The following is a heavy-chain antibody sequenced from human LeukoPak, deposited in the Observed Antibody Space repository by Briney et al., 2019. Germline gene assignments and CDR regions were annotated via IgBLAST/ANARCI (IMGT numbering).Heavy chain of an antibody. Sequence: SETLSLTCTVSGDSISSITYYWAWIRQPPGKGLEWIGSICNGRTTYYNPSLKGRVTMSTDTSKNQFSLELTSVTAADTAVYYCARHFSEDGYNAAPFQHWGQGTLVTVSS. CDR2: ICNGRTT. V-gene: IGHV4-39*01. CDR3: ARHFSEDGYNAAPFQH. CDR1: GDSISSITYY. J-gene: IGHJ1*01. D-gene: IGHD5-24*01.